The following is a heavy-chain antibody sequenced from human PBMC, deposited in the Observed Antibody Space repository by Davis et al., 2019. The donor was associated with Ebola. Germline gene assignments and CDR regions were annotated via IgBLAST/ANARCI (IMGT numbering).Heavy chain of an antibody. J-gene: IGHJ6*03. D-gene: IGHD3-3*02. V-gene: IGHV4-59*01. Sequence: PSETLSLTCTVSGGSISSYYWSWIRQPPGKGLEWIGYIYYSGSTNYNPSLKSRVTISVDTSKNQFSLKLSSVTAADTAVYYCARHFWSGPYYMDVWGKGTTVTVSS. CDR1: GGSISSYY. CDR2: IYYSGST. CDR3: ARHFWSGPYYMDV.